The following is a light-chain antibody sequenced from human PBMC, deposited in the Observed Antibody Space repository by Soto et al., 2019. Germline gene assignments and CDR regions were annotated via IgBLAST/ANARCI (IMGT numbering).Light chain of an antibody. CDR1: SSDVGGYDF. Sequence: QSALTQPASVSGSPGQSITISCTGTSSDVGGYDFVSWYQHHPGKAPRLMIYDVSHRPSGVSDRFSASKSGNTASLTISGLLAEDEADYYCSSYTSISTYVFGTWTKVTVL. J-gene: IGLJ1*01. V-gene: IGLV2-14*03. CDR3: SSYTSISTYV. CDR2: DVS.